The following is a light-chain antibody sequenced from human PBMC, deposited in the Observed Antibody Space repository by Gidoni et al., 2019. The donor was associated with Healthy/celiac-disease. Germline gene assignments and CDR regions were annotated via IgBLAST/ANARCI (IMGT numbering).Light chain of an antibody. CDR2: DVT. CDR3: SSYTSSSTWV. CDR1: SSDVGSYNC. J-gene: IGLJ3*02. Sequence: QSALTQPASVSGSPGQSITISCTGTSSDVGSYNCVSWYQHHPGKAPKLMIYDVTKRPSGVSSRFSGSKSGNTASLTISGLQAEDESDYYCSSYTSSSTWVFGGGTKLTVL. V-gene: IGLV2-14*03.